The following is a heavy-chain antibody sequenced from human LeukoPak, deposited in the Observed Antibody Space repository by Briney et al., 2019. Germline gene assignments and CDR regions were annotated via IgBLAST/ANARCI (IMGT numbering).Heavy chain of an antibody. CDR1: GFTFSTYS. CDR2: ISAGSSTI. J-gene: IGHJ4*02. CDR3: AREASGDY. V-gene: IGHV3-48*02. D-gene: IGHD6-25*01. Sequence: GGSLRLSCAASGFTFSTYSMNWVRQAPGKGLEWVSYISAGSSTIYYADSVKGRFTISRDNAKNSLYLQMNSLRDEDTVVYYSAREASGDYWGQGALVTVSS.